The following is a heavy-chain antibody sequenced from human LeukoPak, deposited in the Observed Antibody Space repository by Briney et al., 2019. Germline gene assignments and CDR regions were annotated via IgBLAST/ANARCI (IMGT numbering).Heavy chain of an antibody. CDR3: DGVNYYYYMDV. Sequence: SETLSLTCTVSGGSISSSSYYWGWIRQPPGKGLEWIGNIYYSGSTYYNPSLKSRVTISVDTSKNQFSLKLSSVTAADTAVYYCDGVNYYYYMDVWGKGTTVTVSS. CDR2: IYYSGST. J-gene: IGHJ6*03. D-gene: IGHD2-8*01. V-gene: IGHV4-39*07. CDR1: GGSISSSSYY.